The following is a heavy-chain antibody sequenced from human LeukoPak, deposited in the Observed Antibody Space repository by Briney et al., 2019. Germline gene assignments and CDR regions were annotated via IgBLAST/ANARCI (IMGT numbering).Heavy chain of an antibody. Sequence: PGGSLRLSCAASGFTFSNYAMHWVRQAPGKGLEWVAVISYDGSNKYYADSVKGRFTISRDNSKNTLYLQMNSLRAEDTAVYYCAKDNVIVGGYYFDYWGQGTLVTVSS. CDR1: GFTFSNYA. CDR2: ISYDGSNK. CDR3: AKDNVIVGGYYFDY. D-gene: IGHD1-26*01. V-gene: IGHV3-30*04. J-gene: IGHJ4*02.